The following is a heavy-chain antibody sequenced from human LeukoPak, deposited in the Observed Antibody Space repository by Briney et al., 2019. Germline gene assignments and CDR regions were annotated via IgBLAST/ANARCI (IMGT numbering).Heavy chain of an antibody. CDR3: ARVRATLFGVAMDYMDV. V-gene: IGHV4-59*08. CDR2: IYYSGST. Sequence: PSETLSFTCTVSGGSISSNYWSWVRQPPGKGLEWIGYIYYSGSTNYNPSLKSQVTISVDTSKNQLSLKLSSVTAADTAVYYCARVRATLFGVAMDYMDVWGKGTTVTVSS. J-gene: IGHJ6*03. D-gene: IGHD3-3*01. CDR1: GGSISSNY.